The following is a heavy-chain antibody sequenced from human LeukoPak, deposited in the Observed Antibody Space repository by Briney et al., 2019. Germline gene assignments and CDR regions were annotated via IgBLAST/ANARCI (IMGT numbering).Heavy chain of an antibody. Sequence: SETLSLTCTVSGGSISSYYWSWIRQPPGQGLEWIGYIYYSGSTNYNPSLKSRVTISVDTSKNQFSLKLSSVTAADTAVYYCARGAPRGYFDYWGQGTLVTVSS. CDR3: ARGAPRGYFDY. J-gene: IGHJ4*02. V-gene: IGHV4-59*08. CDR2: IYYSGST. CDR1: GGSISSYY.